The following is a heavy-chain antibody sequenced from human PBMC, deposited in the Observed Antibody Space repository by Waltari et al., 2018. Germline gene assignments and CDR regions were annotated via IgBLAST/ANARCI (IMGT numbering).Heavy chain of an antibody. J-gene: IGHJ4*02. V-gene: IGHV1-24*01. CDR1: GYTLTELS. D-gene: IGHD1-26*01. Sequence: QVQLVQSGAEVKKPGASVKVSCKVSGYTLTELSMHWVRQAPGKGLEWMGGCDPEEGETIYAQKFQGRGTMTEETSTDTAYRELSSVRSEETAVYYCAKEVVGARGWGQGTLVTVSS. CDR3: AKEVVGARG. CDR2: CDPEEGET.